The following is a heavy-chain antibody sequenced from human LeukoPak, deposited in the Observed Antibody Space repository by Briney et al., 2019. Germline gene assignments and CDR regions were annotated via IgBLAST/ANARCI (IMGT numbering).Heavy chain of an antibody. CDR3: ASSEMVNPSGHGEPHSSPFDY. J-gene: IGHJ4*02. CDR2: MSYSGSI. CDR1: GASISSSNYF. V-gene: IGHV4-39*01. Sequence: PSETLSLTCNVSGASISSSNYFWGWIRQPPGKGLEWIGTMSYSGSIYYQPSLRGRVTVSADTSKNQLSLKLSSLTAADTAVYYCASSEMVNPSGHGEPHSSPFDYWGQGTLVTVSS. D-gene: IGHD5-24*01.